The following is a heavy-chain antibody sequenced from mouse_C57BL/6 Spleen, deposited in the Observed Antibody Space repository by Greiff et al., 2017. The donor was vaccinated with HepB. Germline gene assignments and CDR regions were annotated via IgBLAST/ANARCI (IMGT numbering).Heavy chain of an antibody. J-gene: IGHJ2*01. D-gene: IGHD1-1*01. CDR1: GYTFTSYW. Sequence: VQLQQPGAELVRPGTSVKLSCKASGYTFTSYWMHWVKQRPGQGLEWIGVIDPSDSYTNYNQKFKGKATLTVDTSSSTAYMQLSSLTSEDSAVYYCARSSSHYYGSSYGYWGQGTTLTVSS. CDR2: IDPSDSYT. CDR3: ARSSSHYYGSSYGY. V-gene: IGHV1-59*01.